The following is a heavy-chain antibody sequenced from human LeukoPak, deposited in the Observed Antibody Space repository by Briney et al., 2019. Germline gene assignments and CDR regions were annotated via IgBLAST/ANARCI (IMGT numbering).Heavy chain of an antibody. D-gene: IGHD3-3*01. CDR3: ARLEYYDFWSGYLDRRYFDY. Sequence: ASVKVSCKASGYTFTGYYMHWVRQAPGQGLEWMGRINPNSGGTNCAQKFQGRVTMTRDTSISTAYMELSRLRSDDTAVYYCARLEYYDFWSGYLDRRYFDYWGQGTLVTVSS. V-gene: IGHV1-2*06. CDR1: GYTFTGYY. CDR2: INPNSGGT. J-gene: IGHJ4*02.